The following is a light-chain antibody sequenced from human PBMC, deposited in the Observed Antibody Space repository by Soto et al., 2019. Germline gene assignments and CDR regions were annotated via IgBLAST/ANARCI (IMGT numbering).Light chain of an antibody. CDR3: ATWDRSLTGEV. Sequence: QSVLTQPPSVSAAPGQKVTISCSGSSSNIGNNYVSWFQQLPGTAPKLLIYDSNKRPSGIPDRFSGSKSGTSATLDITGLQTGDEADYYCATWDRSLTGEVFGGGTKRTVL. CDR2: DSN. J-gene: IGLJ2*01. V-gene: IGLV1-51*01. CDR1: SSNIGNNY.